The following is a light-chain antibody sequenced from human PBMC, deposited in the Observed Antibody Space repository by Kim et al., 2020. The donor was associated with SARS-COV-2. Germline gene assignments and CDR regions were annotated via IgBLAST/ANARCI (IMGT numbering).Light chain of an antibody. V-gene: IGKV1-39*01. CDR2: AAS. J-gene: IGKJ2*01. CDR3: QQSHSAPYT. CDR1: QPVNNY. Sequence: DIQVTQSPSSLSASVGDRVTITCRTSQPVNNYLNWYQQTPGRAPKLLIYAASSLHSGVSSRFSGSGSGTEFTLTISSLQREDFATYFCQQSHSAPYTFAQGTKLEI.